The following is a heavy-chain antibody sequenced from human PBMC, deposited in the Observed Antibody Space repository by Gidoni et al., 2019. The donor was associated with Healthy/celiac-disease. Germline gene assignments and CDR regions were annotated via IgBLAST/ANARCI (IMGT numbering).Heavy chain of an antibody. CDR1: GLPFSNAW. CDR2: IKSKTDGGTT. D-gene: IGHD4-4*01. J-gene: IGHJ4*02. CDR3: TTGDYSNLDFDY. Sequence: EVQLVESGGGLVKPGGSLRPSCAASGLPFSNAWMSWVRQAPGKGLEWVGRIKSKTDGGTTDYAAPVKGRFTISRDDSKNTLYLQMNSLKTEDTAVYYCTTGDYSNLDFDYWGQGTLVTVSS. V-gene: IGHV3-15*01.